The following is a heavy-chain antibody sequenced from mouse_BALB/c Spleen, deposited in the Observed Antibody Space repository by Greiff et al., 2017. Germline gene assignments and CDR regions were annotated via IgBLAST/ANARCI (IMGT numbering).Heavy chain of an antibody. V-gene: IGHV5-6-3*01. CDR2: INSNGGST. Sequence: EVMLVESGGGLVQPGGSLKLSCAASGFTFSSYGMSWVRQTPDKRLELVATINSNGGSTYYPDSVKGRFTISRDNAKNTLYLQMSSLKSEDTAMYYCALYGSSYNYAMDYWGQGTSVTVSS. CDR1: GFTFSSYG. J-gene: IGHJ4*01. D-gene: IGHD1-1*01. CDR3: ALYGSSYNYAMDY.